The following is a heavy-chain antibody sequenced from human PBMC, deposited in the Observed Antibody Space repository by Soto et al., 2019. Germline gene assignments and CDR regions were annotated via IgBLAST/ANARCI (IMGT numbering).Heavy chain of an antibody. V-gene: IGHV3-23*01. CDR1: GFSFSTYA. CDR2: INCCGGST. D-gene: IGHD3-3*01. Sequence: PGGSLRLSCAASGFSFSTYAMSWVRQAPGKGLEWVSAINCCGGSTYYADSVKGRFTISRDDSKNTLYLQMNSLRAEDTAVYYCAQTHYDVLDYWGQATLVTVSS. CDR3: AQTHYDVLDY. J-gene: IGHJ4*02.